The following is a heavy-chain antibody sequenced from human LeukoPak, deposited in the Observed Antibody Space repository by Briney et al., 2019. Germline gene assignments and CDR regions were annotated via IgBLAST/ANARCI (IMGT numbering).Heavy chain of an antibody. J-gene: IGHJ3*02. D-gene: IGHD6-13*01. CDR2: ISYDGSNK. Sequence: PGGSLRLSCAASGFTFSSYAMHWVRQAPGKGLEWVAVISYDGSNKYYADSVKGRFTISRDNSKNTLYLQMNSLRAEDTAVYYCAREAAGFDAFDIWGQGTMVTVSS. CDR3: AREAAGFDAFDI. V-gene: IGHV3-30*04. CDR1: GFTFSSYA.